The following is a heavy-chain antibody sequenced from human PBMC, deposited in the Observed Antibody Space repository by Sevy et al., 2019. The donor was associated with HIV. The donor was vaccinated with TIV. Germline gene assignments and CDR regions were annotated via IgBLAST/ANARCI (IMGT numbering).Heavy chain of an antibody. V-gene: IGHV1-3*01. CDR1: GYTFTIYA. CDR2: INPGNGNT. CDR3: ARSVIPTAIFDY. J-gene: IGHJ4*02. D-gene: IGHD2-2*01. Sequence: ASVKVSCKASGYTFTIYAIHWVRQAPGQRLEWMGWINPGNGNTKYSQKFQGRVTITRDTSASTTYMELSSLRSEDTAVYYCARSVIPTAIFDYWGRGTLVTVSS.